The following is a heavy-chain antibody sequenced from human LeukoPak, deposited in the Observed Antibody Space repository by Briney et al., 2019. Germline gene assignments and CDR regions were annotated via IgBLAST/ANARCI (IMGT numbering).Heavy chain of an antibody. CDR1: GFTFSGYG. V-gene: IGHV3-33*06. CDR3: AKRSGSVRAFDY. D-gene: IGHD1-26*01. Sequence: GGSLRLSCAASGFTFSGYGMHWVRQAPGKGLEWVAVIWYDGTNKYYSDSVKGRFTISRDNSKNTLYLQMNSLRAEDTPVYYCAKRSGSVRAFDYWGQGTLVTVSS. J-gene: IGHJ4*02. CDR2: IWYDGTNK.